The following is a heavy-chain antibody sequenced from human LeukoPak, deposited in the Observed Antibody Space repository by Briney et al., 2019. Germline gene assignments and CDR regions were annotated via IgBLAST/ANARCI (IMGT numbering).Heavy chain of an antibody. V-gene: IGHV1-46*01. CDR3: ARTAARRFDY. Sequence: GASVTVSCKASGYTFPSYFMHWVRQAPGQGLEWMGIINPTGGSTTYAQKFQGRVTMTRDTSTSTVYMELSSLRSDDTAVYYCARTAARRFDYWGQGTLVTVS. CDR1: GYTFPSYF. J-gene: IGHJ4*02. CDR2: INPTGGST. D-gene: IGHD6-6*01.